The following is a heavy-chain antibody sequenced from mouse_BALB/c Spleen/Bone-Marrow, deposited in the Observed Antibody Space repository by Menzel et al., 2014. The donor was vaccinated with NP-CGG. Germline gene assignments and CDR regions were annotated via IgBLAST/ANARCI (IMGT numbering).Heavy chain of an antibody. D-gene: IGHD2-14*01. Sequence: DVQLVESGGGLVQPGGSLKLSCAPSGFTFSDYYMYWVRQTPEKRLEWVAYISNGGGSAYYPDTVKGRFTISRDNDKNTLYLQMGRLKSEDTAVYFCARHCYRFDAWFAYWGQGSLVTVSA. V-gene: IGHV5-12*01. CDR1: GFTFSDYY. CDR3: ARHCYRFDAWFAY. J-gene: IGHJ3*01. CDR2: ISNGGGSA.